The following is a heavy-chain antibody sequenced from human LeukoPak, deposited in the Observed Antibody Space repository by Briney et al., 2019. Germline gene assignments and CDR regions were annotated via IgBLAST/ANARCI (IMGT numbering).Heavy chain of an antibody. D-gene: IGHD6-13*01. V-gene: IGHV3-33*06. CDR2: IWNDGSNK. J-gene: IGHJ4*02. CDR1: GFTLSTYG. Sequence: GGSLRLSCAASGFTLSTYGMYWVRQAPGKGLEWVAVIWNDGSNKHYADSVKGRFTISRDNSKNTLDLQMNSLRAEDTAVYFCAKDLSSSWFEGLDNWGQGTLVTVSS. CDR3: AKDLSSSWFEGLDN.